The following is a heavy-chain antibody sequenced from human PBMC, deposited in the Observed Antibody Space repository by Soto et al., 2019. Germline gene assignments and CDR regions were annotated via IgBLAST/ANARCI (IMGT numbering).Heavy chain of an antibody. CDR3: ASSNGYLDY. CDR1: GYTFTSYS. D-gene: IGHD3-22*01. Sequence: AXVKVSCKASGYTFTSYSMHWVRQAPGQRLEWMGWINAGNGNTKYSQKFQGRFTISRDNAKNSLYLQMNSLRDEDTAVYYCASSNGYLDYWGQGTLVTVSS. J-gene: IGHJ4*02. CDR2: INAGNGNT. V-gene: IGHV1-3*01.